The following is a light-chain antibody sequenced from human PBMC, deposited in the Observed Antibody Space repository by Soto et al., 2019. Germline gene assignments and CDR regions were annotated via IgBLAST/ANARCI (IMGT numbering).Light chain of an antibody. CDR1: QSLVHSDGRSW. J-gene: IGKJ4*01. V-gene: IGKV2-24*01. CDR3: LLVTPSPHGLT. CDR2: KAS. Sequence: DVVLTQTPLSSSVTLGQPASVSCRSRQSLVHSDGRSWLSGLQQRPGQPPRLLISKASERLSGVPDRFSCSGAGREFAPRISRVEAEDAGIYYCLLVTPSPHGLTVGGGTKVEIK.